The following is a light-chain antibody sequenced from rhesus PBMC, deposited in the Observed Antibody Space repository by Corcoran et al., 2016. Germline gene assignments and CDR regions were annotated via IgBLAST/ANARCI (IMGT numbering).Light chain of an antibody. CDR2: RVS. CDR1: QSLLHSKGNIY. V-gene: IGKV2-58*03. J-gene: IGKJ2*01. CDR3: MQGSHWPS. Sequence: EVVMTQSPLSLPVTPGQPASISCRSSQSLLHSKGNIYLSWFLQKPGQPPRRLIYRVSNRHAGVPARLRGRGAGTDFTLKISRVEAEDVVVYYCMQGSHWPSFGQGTKVEIK.